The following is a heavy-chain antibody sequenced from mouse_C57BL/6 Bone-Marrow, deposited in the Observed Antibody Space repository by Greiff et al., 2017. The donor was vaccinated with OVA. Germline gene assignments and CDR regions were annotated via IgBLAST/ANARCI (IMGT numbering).Heavy chain of an antibody. D-gene: IGHD2-4*01. Sequence: QVQLQQPGAELVKPGASVKMSCKASGYTFTSYWITWVKQRPGQGLEWIGDIYPGSGSTNYNEKFKSKATLTVDTSSSTAYMQLSSLTSEDSAVYYCARRRYEYGNYAMDYWGQGTSVTVSS. V-gene: IGHV1-55*01. J-gene: IGHJ4*01. CDR2: IYPGSGST. CDR3: ARRRYEYGNYAMDY. CDR1: GYTFTSYW.